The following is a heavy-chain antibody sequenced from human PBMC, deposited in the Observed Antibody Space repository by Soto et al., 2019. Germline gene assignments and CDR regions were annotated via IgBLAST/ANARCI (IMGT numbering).Heavy chain of an antibody. CDR3: ARELELVDGFDH. J-gene: IGHJ4*02. D-gene: IGHD2-8*02. CDR2: IKIDGSEK. CDR1: GLTFGHSW. V-gene: IGHV3-7*03. Sequence: GGSLRLSCAGSGLTFGHSWMSWVRQAPGKGLEWVANIKIDGSEKYYVDSVKGRFAISRDNAKNSVFLQLNSLRTEDTAVYYCARELELVDGFDHWGQGSLVTVSS.